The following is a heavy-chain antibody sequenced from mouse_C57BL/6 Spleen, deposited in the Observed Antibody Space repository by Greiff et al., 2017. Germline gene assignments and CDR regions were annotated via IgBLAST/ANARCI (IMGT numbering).Heavy chain of an antibody. D-gene: IGHD1-1*01. V-gene: IGHV3-6*01. J-gene: IGHJ2*01. CDR2: ISYDGSN. CDR1: GYSITSGYI. CDR3: ARDYYGSSYGY. Sequence: EVKLEESGPGLVKPSQSLSFSCSVTGYSITSGYIRNWIRQSPGNKLEWMSFISYDGSNNYNPSLKNRISITRDTTKDQFFLKLNSVTTEDTATDYCARDYYGSSYGYWGKGTTLTVSS.